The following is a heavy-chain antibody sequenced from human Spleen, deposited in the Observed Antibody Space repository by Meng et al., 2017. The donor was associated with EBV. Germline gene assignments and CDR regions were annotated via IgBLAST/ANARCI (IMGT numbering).Heavy chain of an antibody. D-gene: IGHD2-2*01. CDR2: IYWDDDK. J-gene: IGHJ4*02. CDR3: SHKPYQGPFDS. V-gene: IGHV2-5*02. Sequence: HIILQVSCPPLVKPTQTLTLTCTFSGFSLSTSGEGVGWIRQPPGKALEDLALIYWDDDKSYSPSLKSRLTITKDTSKNQVVLTMTNMDPVDTATYYCSHKPYQGPFDSWGQGTLVTVSS. CDR1: GFSLSTSGEG.